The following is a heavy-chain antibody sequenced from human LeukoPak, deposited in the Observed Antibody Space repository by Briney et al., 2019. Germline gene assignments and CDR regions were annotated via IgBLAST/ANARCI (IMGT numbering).Heavy chain of an antibody. Sequence: SETLSLTCTVSGGSISSYYWSWIRQPAGKGLEWIGRIYTSGSANYNPSLKSRVTMSVDTSKNQFSLKLSSVTAADTAVYYCARGVYDSGSFSFDYWGQGTLVTVSS. V-gene: IGHV4-4*07. CDR1: GGSISSYY. D-gene: IGHD3-10*01. J-gene: IGHJ4*02. CDR2: IYTSGSA. CDR3: ARGVYDSGSFSFDY.